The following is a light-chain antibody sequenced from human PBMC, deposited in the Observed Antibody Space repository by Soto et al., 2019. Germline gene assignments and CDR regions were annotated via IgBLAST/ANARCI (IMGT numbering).Light chain of an antibody. V-gene: IGKV1-17*01. CDR1: QGISKD. Sequence: DIQMTQSPSSLSASVGDRVTITCRASQGISKDLGWYQQKPGKAPRHLIYATSKLQSGVPSRFSGSGSATQFTLTISSLQPEDFATYYCLQHNGYPLTFGGGTKVEIK. J-gene: IGKJ4*01. CDR2: ATS. CDR3: LQHNGYPLT.